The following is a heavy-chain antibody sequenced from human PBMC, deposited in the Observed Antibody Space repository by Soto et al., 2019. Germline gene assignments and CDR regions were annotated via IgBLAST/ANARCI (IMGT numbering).Heavy chain of an antibody. J-gene: IGHJ5*02. V-gene: IGHV3-23*01. Sequence: TGGSLRLSCAASGFTFNSNAMSWVRQVPGKGLEWVSAMTGTGGTTYYADSVKGRFTISRDNSKNTLFLQMDSLRAEDTAIYYCAKDLPQGTTWYRGLDPWGQGTLVTVSS. CDR2: MTGTGGTT. CDR3: AKDLPQGTTWYRGLDP. D-gene: IGHD2-15*01. CDR1: GFTFNSNA.